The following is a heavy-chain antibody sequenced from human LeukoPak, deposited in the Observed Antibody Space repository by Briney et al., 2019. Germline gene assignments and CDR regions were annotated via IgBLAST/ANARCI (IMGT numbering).Heavy chain of an antibody. CDR1: GFTFSSYG. J-gene: IGHJ3*02. D-gene: IGHD2-21*01. CDR3: ARSDSRKTPAFDI. CDR2: ISTSGGST. Sequence: GGSLRLSCAASGFTFSSYGMSWVRQAPGKGLEWVSAISTSGGSTYYADSVKGRFTISRDNSKNTLYLQMNSLRAEDTAVYYCARSDSRKTPAFDIWGQGTMVTVSS. V-gene: IGHV3-23*01.